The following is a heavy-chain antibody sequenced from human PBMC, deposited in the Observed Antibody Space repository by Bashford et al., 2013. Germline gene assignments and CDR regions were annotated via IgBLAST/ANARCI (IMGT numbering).Heavy chain of an antibody. V-gene: IGHV5-51*01. CDR1: GYSFTSYW. Sequence: GESLKISCKGSGYSFTSYWIGWVRQMPGKGLEWMGIIYPGDSDTRYSPSFQGQVTISADKSISTAYLQWSSLKASDTAMYYCARHGEIGSCSSSSCSDAFHIWGPRDNGHRLL. CDR2: IYPGDSDT. CDR3: ARHGEIGSCSSSSCSDAFHI. J-gene: IGHJ3*02. D-gene: IGHD2-2*01.